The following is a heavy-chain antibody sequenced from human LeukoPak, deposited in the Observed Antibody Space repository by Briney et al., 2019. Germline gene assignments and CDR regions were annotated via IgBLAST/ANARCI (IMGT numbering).Heavy chain of an antibody. Sequence: PGGSLRLSCAASGFTFSTYSMNWVRQAPGKGLEWVSSISSNNRYIYYADSVKGRFTISRDNAKNSLYLQMNSLRAEDTAVYYCAKDRSQGIAGIDWFDPWGQGTLVTVSS. D-gene: IGHD6-13*01. CDR3: AKDRSQGIAGIDWFDP. CDR2: ISSNNRYI. CDR1: GFTFSTYS. V-gene: IGHV3-21*04. J-gene: IGHJ5*02.